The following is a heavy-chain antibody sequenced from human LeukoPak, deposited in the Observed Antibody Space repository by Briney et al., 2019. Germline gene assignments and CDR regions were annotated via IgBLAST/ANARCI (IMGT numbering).Heavy chain of an antibody. V-gene: IGHV3-23*01. J-gene: IGHJ4*02. CDR1: GFAFSSSA. CDR2: ISNNGGYT. D-gene: IGHD4-17*01. CDR3: AKRVTVTTKYFDS. Sequence: GGSLRLSCAASGFAFSSSAMSWVRQAPGKGLEWVSAISNNGGYTYYAESVRGRFTISRSNFKNTLYLQMNSLRAEDTAVYYCAKRVTVTTKYFDSWGQGTLVTVSS.